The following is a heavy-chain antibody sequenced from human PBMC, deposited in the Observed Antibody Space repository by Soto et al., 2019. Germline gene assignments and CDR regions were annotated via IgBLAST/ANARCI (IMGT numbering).Heavy chain of an antibody. CDR2: ANTYNGNP. D-gene: IGHD6-13*01. J-gene: IGHJ5*02. Sequence: QVQLVQSGGELKKPGASVKVSCKASGYTFTNYAISWVRQAPGRGLEWMGWANTYNGNPNYAQIFQGRVTMTTDTSTGTAYMGLRTLKSDHPAIYSGAGDSRNSTSWQRFDPWGREPWSPSPQ. CDR1: GYTFTNYA. V-gene: IGHV1-18*01. CDR3: AGDSRNSTSWQRFDP.